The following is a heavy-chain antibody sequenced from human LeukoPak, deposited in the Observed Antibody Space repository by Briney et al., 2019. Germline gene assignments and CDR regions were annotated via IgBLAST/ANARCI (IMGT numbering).Heavy chain of an antibody. CDR2: ISGSGGST. J-gene: IGHJ4*02. D-gene: IGHD2-15*01. Sequence: GGSLRLSCAASGFTFSSYAMSWVRQAPGKGLEWVSAISGSGGSTYYADSVKGRFTISRDNSKNTLYLQMNSLRAEDTAVYYCAKGPSKLGYCSGGSCYSGDYWGQGTLVTVSS. V-gene: IGHV3-23*01. CDR3: AKGPSKLGYCSGGSCYSGDY. CDR1: GFTFSSYA.